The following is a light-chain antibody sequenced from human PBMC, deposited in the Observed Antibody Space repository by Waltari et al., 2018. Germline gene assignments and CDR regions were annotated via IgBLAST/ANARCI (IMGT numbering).Light chain of an antibody. J-gene: IGLJ3*02. CDR1: SSNIGSQY. CDR3: AVWDDSLSAWV. Sequence: QSVLTQPPSASGTPGQRVTISCSGSSSNIGSQYVFWYQQLPGTAPKLLSYRNNQRPAGVPDRFSGSKSGTSASLAISGRRSEDEADYHCAVWDDSLSAWVFGGGTKLTVL. V-gene: IGLV1-47*01. CDR2: RNN.